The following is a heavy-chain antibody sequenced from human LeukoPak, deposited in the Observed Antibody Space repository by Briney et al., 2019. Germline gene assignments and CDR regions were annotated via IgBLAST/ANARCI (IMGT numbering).Heavy chain of an antibody. CDR1: GGSISSSGYY. CDR2: IYYSGTT. V-gene: IGHV4-31*03. Sequence: SQTLSLTCTVSGGSISSSGYYWSWLRQHPGKGLEWIGYIYYSGTTYYNPSLKSRVTISVDTSKNQFSLKLFSVTAADTAVCYCAREDYYDSSGYLDYWGQGTLVTVSS. D-gene: IGHD3-22*01. CDR3: AREDYYDSSGYLDY. J-gene: IGHJ4*02.